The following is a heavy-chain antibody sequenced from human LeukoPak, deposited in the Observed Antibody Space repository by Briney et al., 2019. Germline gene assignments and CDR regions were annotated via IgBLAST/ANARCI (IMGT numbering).Heavy chain of an antibody. CDR3: ATHELKDAFDI. J-gene: IGHJ3*02. Sequence: GGSLRLSCAASGFTFSSYSMNWVRQAPGKGLEWVSYISSSSSTIYYADSVKGRFTISRDNAKNSLYLQMSSLRAEDTAVYYCATHELKDAFDIWGQGTMVTVSS. V-gene: IGHV3-48*01. CDR2: ISSSSSTI. CDR1: GFTFSSYS. D-gene: IGHD3-10*01.